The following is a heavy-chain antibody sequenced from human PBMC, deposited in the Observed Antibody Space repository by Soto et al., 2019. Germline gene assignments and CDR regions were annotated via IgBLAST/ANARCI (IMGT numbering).Heavy chain of an antibody. CDR3: ARREIQGPIDY. CDR1: GYSISSSNW. J-gene: IGHJ4*02. CDR2: IYYSGTT. Sequence: PSETLSLTCTVSGYSISSSNWWGWIRQPPGKGLEWIGYIYYSGTTYYNPSLKSRVTMSVDTSKNQFSLKLTSVTAVDTAVYYCARREIQGPIDYWGQGTLVT. V-gene: IGHV4-28*01. D-gene: IGHD1-26*01.